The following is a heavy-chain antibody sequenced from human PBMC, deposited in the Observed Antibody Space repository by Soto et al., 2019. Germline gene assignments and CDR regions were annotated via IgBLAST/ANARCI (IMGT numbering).Heavy chain of an antibody. J-gene: IGHJ6*02. Sequence: PGESLKISCKGSGYSFTSYWIGWVRQMPGKGLEWMGIIYPGDSDTRYSPSFQGQVTISADKSISTAYLQWSSLKASDTAMYYCARTSAAGKYYYVMDVWGQGTTDTVSS. CDR2: IYPGDSDT. V-gene: IGHV5-51*01. CDR1: GYSFTSYW. D-gene: IGHD6-13*01. CDR3: ARTSAAGKYYYVMDV.